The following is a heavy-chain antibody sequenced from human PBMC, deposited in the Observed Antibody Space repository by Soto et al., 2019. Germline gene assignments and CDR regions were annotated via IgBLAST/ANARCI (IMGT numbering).Heavy chain of an antibody. Sequence: RGESLKISCKGSGYSFTSYWIGWVRQMPGKGLEWMGIIYPGDSDTRYSPSFQGQVTISADKSISTAYLQWSSLKASDTAMYYCARSPLRGELSLGAFDIWGQGTMVTVS. V-gene: IGHV5-51*01. D-gene: IGHD3-16*02. CDR3: ARSPLRGELSLGAFDI. CDR2: IYPGDSDT. CDR1: GYSFTSYW. J-gene: IGHJ3*02.